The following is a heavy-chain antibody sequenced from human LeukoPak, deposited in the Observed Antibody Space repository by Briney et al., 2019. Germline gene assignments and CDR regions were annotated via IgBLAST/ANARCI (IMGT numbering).Heavy chain of an antibody. CDR2: MNPNSGNT. J-gene: IGHJ5*02. D-gene: IGHD6-6*01. CDR3: ARGRRSSSSLWFDP. CDR1: GYTFTSYD. V-gene: IGHV1-8*01. Sequence: ASVKVSCKASGYTFTSYDINWVRQATGQGLEWMGWMNPNSGNTGYAHKFQGRVTMTRNTSISTAYMELSGLRSEDTAVYYCARGRRSSSSLWFDPWGQGTLVTVSS.